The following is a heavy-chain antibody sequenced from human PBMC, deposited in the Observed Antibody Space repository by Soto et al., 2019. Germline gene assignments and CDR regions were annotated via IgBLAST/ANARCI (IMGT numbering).Heavy chain of an antibody. V-gene: IGHV3-23*01. D-gene: IGHD1-26*01. J-gene: IGHJ4*02. Sequence: GGSLRLSCAASGFTFSSYAMSWVRQAPGKGLEWVSAISGSGGSTYYADSVKGRFTISRDNSKNTLHLQMNSLRAEDTAVYYCAKDRGWELEAIDYWGQGTLVTVSS. CDR3: AKDRGWELEAIDY. CDR2: ISGSGGST. CDR1: GFTFSSYA.